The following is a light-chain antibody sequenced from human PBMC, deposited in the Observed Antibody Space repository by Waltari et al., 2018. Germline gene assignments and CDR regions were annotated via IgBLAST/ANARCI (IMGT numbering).Light chain of an antibody. Sequence: DIVMTQSPDSLAVSLGERATINCKSRQSVFYSSKNKNNLAWYQQKPGQPPKLLIYWASTRESGVPDRFSGSGSGTDFTLTISSLQAEDVAVYYCQQYYTTPYTFGQGTKLEIK. V-gene: IGKV4-1*01. CDR3: QQYYTTPYT. CDR1: QSVFYSSKNKNN. CDR2: WAS. J-gene: IGKJ2*01.